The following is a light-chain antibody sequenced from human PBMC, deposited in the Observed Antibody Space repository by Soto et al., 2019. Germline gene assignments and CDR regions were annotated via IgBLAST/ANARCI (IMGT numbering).Light chain of an antibody. CDR1: QRVSGGY. V-gene: IGKV3D-20*02. CDR3: QQRSNWPPWT. J-gene: IGKJ1*01. Sequence: VVTHSPSTLSLSPGETATLYCRASQRVSGGYLAWYQQKPGQSPRLVIYDASSRATGIPDRFSGSGSGTDLTLTISSLEPEDFAVYYCQQRSNWPPWTFGQGTKVDI. CDR2: DAS.